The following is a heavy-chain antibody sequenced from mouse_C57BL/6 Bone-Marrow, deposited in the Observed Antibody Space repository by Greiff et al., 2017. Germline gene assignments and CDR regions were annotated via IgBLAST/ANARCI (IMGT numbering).Heavy chain of an antibody. CDR3: RIYYGYYFDY. V-gene: IGHV1-69*01. Sequence: VQLQQPGAELVMPGASVKLSCKASGYTFTSYWMHWVKQRPGQGLEWIGEIDPSDSYTNSNQKFKGKATLTVDKSSSTAYMQLSCLTSEVSSVYYCRIYYGYYFDYWGQGTTLTVSS. CDR1: GYTFTSYW. D-gene: IGHD2-2*01. CDR2: IDPSDSYT. J-gene: IGHJ2*01.